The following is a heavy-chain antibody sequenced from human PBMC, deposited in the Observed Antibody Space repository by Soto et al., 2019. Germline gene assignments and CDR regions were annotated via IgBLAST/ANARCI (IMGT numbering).Heavy chain of an antibody. CDR2: ITSDTKTI. CDR3: ARSVDGHFDY. Sequence: EVQLVESGGALVQPGGSLRLSCAASGFKFSIYSMNWVRQAPGKGLEWSAYITSDTKTIKYGDSVKGRFTISRDNAKKSVYLHRISLSDDDVAVYYCARSVDGHFDYWGQGTVVTVSS. V-gene: IGHV3-48*02. D-gene: IGHD6-19*01. CDR1: GFKFSIYS. J-gene: IGHJ4*02.